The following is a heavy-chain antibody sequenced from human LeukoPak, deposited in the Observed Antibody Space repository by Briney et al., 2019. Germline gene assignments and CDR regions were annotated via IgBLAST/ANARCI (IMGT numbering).Heavy chain of an antibody. CDR3: VRPRDSSDYYFDY. Sequence: ASVKVSCKASGYTFTSYALNWVRQAPGQGLEWMGWINTNTGNPMYAQGFTGRFVFSLDTSVSTAYLQISSLKAEDTAVYYCVRPRDSSDYYFDYWGQGTLVTVSS. D-gene: IGHD3-22*01. CDR2: INTNTGNP. V-gene: IGHV7-4-1*02. J-gene: IGHJ4*02. CDR1: GYTFTSYA.